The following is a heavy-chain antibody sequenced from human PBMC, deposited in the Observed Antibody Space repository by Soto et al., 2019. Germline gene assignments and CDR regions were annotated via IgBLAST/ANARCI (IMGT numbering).Heavy chain of an antibody. J-gene: IGHJ6*02. CDR3: ARATTMVRGVHHYGMDV. V-gene: IGHV4-59*01. Sequence: PSETLSLTCTVSGGSISSYYWSWIRQPPGKGLEWIGYIYYSGSTNYNPSLKSRVTISVDTSKNQFSLKLSSVTAADTAVYYCARATTMVRGVHHYGMDVWGQGTTVTVSS. CDR1: GGSISSYY. D-gene: IGHD3-10*01. CDR2: IYYSGST.